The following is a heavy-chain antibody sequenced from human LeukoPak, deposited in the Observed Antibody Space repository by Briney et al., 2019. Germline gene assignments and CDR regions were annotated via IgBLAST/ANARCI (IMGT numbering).Heavy chain of an antibody. CDR2: ISSSGSTI. J-gene: IGHJ4*02. Sequence: GGSLRLSCAASGFTFSDYYMSWIRQAPGKGLEWVSYISSSGSTIYYADSVKGRFTISRDNAKNSLYLQMNSLRAEDTAVYYCAGSGASVSFLFDYWGQGTLVTVSS. D-gene: IGHD2/OR15-2a*01. CDR3: AGSGASVSFLFDY. V-gene: IGHV3-11*04. CDR1: GFTFSDYY.